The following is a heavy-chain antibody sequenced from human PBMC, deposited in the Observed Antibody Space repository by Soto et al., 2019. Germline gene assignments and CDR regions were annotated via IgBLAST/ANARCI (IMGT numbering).Heavy chain of an antibody. J-gene: IGHJ6*02. CDR1: GGTFSSYA. D-gene: IGHD6-6*01. CDR2: IIPIFGTA. CDR3: AKPHIAAGPYDYYGMDV. V-gene: IGHV1-69*01. Sequence: QVQLVQSGAEVKKPGSSVKVSCKASGGTFSSYAISWVRQAPGQGLEWMGGIIPIFGTANYAQKFQGRVTITADESTSTAYMELSSLRSEDTAVYYCAKPHIAAGPYDYYGMDVWGQGTTVTVS.